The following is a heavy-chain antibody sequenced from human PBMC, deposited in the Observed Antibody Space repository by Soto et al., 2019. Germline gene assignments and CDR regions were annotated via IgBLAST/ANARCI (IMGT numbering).Heavy chain of an antibody. CDR3: VRSRSGAVADSFDL. J-gene: IGHJ4*02. CDR1: GFTFSRHA. D-gene: IGHD3-10*01. CDR2: LSKDGSVK. Sequence: PGGSLRLSCEGSGFTFSRHALHWVRQAPGKGLEWVAVLSKDGSVKYWIESVKGRFTLSRDNSKNTVYLEMNSLRPEDTGVYYCVRSRSGAVADSFDLWGQGTLVTVSS. V-gene: IGHV3-30-3*01.